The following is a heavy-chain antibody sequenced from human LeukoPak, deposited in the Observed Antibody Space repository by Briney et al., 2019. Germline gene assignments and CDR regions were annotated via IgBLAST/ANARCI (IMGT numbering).Heavy chain of an antibody. CDR1: GVSISSYY. V-gene: IGHV4-59*01. Sequence: SETLSLTCTVSGVSISSYYWSWIRQPPGKGLEWIGYIYYSGSTNYNPSLKSRVTISVDTSKNQFSLKLSSVTAADTAVYYCARAGLRFFHMDVWGKGTTVTVSS. CDR3: ARAGLRFFHMDV. J-gene: IGHJ6*03. CDR2: IYYSGST. D-gene: IGHD3-3*01.